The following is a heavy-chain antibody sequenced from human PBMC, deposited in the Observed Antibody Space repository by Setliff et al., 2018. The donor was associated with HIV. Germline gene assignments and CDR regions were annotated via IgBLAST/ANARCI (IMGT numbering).Heavy chain of an antibody. J-gene: IGHJ4*02. D-gene: IGHD3-3*01. V-gene: IGHV1-69*13. Sequence: SVKVSCKASGGTFSSQVISWVRQAPGQGLEWMGGIVPMLGTPNYAQKFQGRVTITADESTTTVYMELSSLRSDDTAVYYCARDQGFWSASADYWGQGTLVTVSS. CDR3: ARDQGFWSASADY. CDR1: GGTFSSQV. CDR2: IVPMLGTP.